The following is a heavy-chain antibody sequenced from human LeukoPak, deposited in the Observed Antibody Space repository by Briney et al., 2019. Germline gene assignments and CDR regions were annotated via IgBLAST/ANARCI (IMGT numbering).Heavy chain of an antibody. CDR3: ARQRDILKNFDY. D-gene: IGHD3-9*01. J-gene: IGHJ4*02. Sequence: GASVKVSXKASGYTFTSYGISWVRQAPGQGLEWIGWISAYNGNTNYAQKLQGRVTMTTDTSTSTAYMELRSLRSDDTAVYYCARQRDILKNFDYWGQGTLVTVSS. CDR1: GYTFTSYG. V-gene: IGHV1-18*01. CDR2: ISAYNGNT.